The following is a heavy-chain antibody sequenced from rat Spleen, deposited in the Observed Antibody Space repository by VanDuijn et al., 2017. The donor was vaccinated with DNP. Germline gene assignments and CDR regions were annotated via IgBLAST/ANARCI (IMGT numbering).Heavy chain of an antibody. CDR3: ARQGTTYYFDY. J-gene: IGHJ2*01. CDR1: GFTFSDYA. D-gene: IGHD1-5*01. Sequence: EVQLVESGGGLVQPGRSLKFSCAASGFTFSDYAMAWVRQAPKKGLEWVATIIYDGSSTYYRDSVKGRFTISRDNAKSTLYLQMDSLRSEDTATYYCARQGTTYYFDYWGQGVMVTVSS. V-gene: IGHV5-17*01. CDR2: IIYDGSST.